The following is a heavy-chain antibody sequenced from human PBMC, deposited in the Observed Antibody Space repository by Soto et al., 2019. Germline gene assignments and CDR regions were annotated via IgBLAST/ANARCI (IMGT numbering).Heavy chain of an antibody. D-gene: IGHD3-22*01. J-gene: IGHJ4*02. Sequence: RQAPGKGLEWVAVISFDGSNEYYADSVKGRFTISRDNSKNTLYLQMNSLGTEDTAVYYCAKETPLKRRYYDTRGYYYFDYWGQGTLVTVSS. CDR2: ISFDGSNE. V-gene: IGHV3-30*18. CDR3: AKETPLKRRYYDTRGYYYFDY.